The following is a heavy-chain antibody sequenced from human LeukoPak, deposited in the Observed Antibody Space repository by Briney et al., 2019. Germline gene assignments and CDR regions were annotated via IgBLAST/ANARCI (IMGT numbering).Heavy chain of an antibody. D-gene: IGHD3-3*01. J-gene: IGHJ3*02. Sequence: PGGSLRLSCAASGFTFSSYSMNWVRQAPGKGLEWVPSISSSSSYIYYADSVKGRFTISRDNAKNSLYLQMNSLRAEDTAVYYCARDRGEVLEAFDIWGQGTMVTVSS. CDR2: ISSSSSYI. CDR3: ARDRGEVLEAFDI. V-gene: IGHV3-21*01. CDR1: GFTFSSYS.